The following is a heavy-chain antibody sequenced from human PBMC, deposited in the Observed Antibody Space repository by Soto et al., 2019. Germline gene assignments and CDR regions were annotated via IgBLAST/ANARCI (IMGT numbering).Heavy chain of an antibody. J-gene: IGHJ5*02. CDR2: XXXDXSXX. D-gene: IGHD3-22*01. CDR1: GFTFSSYW. V-gene: IGHV3-7*01. CDR3: ARSSGYGPGFDP. Sequence: PGGSLRLSCAASGFTFSSYWMSCVRQAPGKGLEXLANXXXDXSXXXHXXXLKGRFTISRDNAKNSLYLQMNSLRAEDTAVYYCARSSGYGPGFDPWGQGTLVTVSS.